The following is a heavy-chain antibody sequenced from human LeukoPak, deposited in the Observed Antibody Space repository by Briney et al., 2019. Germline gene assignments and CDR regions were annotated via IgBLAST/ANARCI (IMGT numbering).Heavy chain of an antibody. D-gene: IGHD7-27*01. CDR3: ARAHVSNWGFDS. CDR2: ISPKSGGT. CDR1: GYTFIDYY. V-gene: IGHV1-2*06. J-gene: IGHJ4*02. Sequence: SVKVSCKASGYTFIDYYIYWVRQAPGQGLEWMGRISPKSGGTNYAQRFQGRVTMTRDTSVTTAYMELSSLRSDDAAVYYCARAHVSNWGFDSWGQGTLVTVSS.